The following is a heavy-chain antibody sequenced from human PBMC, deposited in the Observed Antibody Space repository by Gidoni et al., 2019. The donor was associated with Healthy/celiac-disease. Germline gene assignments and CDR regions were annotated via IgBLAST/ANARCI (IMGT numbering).Heavy chain of an antibody. V-gene: IGHV3-23*01. CDR3: AKDHGYSSGSMQDY. Sequence: EVQLLESGGGLVQPGGSLRLSCAPSGFTFSSYAMSWVRQASGKGLEWVSASSGSDGSTYYADSVKGRFTISRDNSKNTLYLQMNSLRAEDTAVYYCAKDHGYSSGSMQDYWGQGTLVTVSS. D-gene: IGHD6-19*01. CDR2: SSGSDGST. J-gene: IGHJ4*02. CDR1: GFTFSSYA.